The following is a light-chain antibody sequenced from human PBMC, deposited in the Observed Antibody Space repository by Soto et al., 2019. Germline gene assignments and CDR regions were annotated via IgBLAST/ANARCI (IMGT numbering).Light chain of an antibody. V-gene: IGLV2-14*01. J-gene: IGLJ1*01. CDR1: SSDVGGYNY. Sequence: QSARAQAASFSGCPGPSITISCTGTSSDVGGYNYVSWYQQHPGKAPKLMIYEVSNRPSGVSNRFSGSKSGNTASLTISGLQAEDEADYYCSSYTSSSTTYVFGTGTKVTVL. CDR2: EVS. CDR3: SSYTSSSTTYV.